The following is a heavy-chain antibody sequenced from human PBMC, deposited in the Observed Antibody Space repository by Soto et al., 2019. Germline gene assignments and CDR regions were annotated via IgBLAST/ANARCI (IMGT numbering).Heavy chain of an antibody. Sequence: DSGPTLVNPTQTLTLTCTFSGFSLNTNGVAVGWIRQPPRKALEWLGFIYWNDDKRYSPSVDSRLTLTKDTSKNEVVLTMTNMEPADTATYYCARGKYYYHSSDGKNWLDPWGQGTRVTVSA. V-gene: IGHV2-5*01. J-gene: IGHJ5*02. CDR2: IYWNDDK. CDR3: ARGKYYYHSSDGKNWLDP. D-gene: IGHD3-22*01. CDR1: GFSLNTNGVA.